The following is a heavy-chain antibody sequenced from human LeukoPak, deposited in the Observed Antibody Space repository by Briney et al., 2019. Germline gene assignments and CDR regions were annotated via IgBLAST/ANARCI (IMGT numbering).Heavy chain of an antibody. CDR1: GFTFSSYE. Sequence: GGSLRLSCAASGFTFSSYEMNWVRQAPGKGLEWVSYISSSGSNIYYAESVKGRFTISRDNAKNSVYLQMNSLSAEDTAVYYCGRDPYCSLGSCYSDYWGQGTLVTVSS. D-gene: IGHD2-15*01. J-gene: IGHJ4*02. CDR2: ISSSGSNI. V-gene: IGHV3-48*03. CDR3: GRDPYCSLGSCYSDY.